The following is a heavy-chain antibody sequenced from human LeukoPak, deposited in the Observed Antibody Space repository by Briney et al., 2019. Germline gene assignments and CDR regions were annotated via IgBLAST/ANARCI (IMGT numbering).Heavy chain of an antibody. Sequence: GASLEISCKGSGSSFTSYWIGWVRQMPGKGLELVGIIYPGDSDTSYSPSFQGQVTISADKFISTAYLQWSSLKASDTAMYYCAGQRYNWNSHDAFDIWGQGTMVTVSS. CDR1: GSSFTSYW. D-gene: IGHD1-7*01. V-gene: IGHV5-51*01. J-gene: IGHJ3*02. CDR2: IYPGDSDT. CDR3: AGQRYNWNSHDAFDI.